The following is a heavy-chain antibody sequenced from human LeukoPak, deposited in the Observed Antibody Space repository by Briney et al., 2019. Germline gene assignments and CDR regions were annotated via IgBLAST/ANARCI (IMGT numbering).Heavy chain of an antibody. Sequence: RGGSLRLSCAASGFTFSSYSMNRVRDAPEKRREWVSYICSSATTSDYAASAKGRVPIARDNARNSLYLHMNSLRYEDTAVYYCARDPVATSRFDYWGQGSLVSVSS. J-gene: IGHJ4*02. D-gene: IGHD5-12*01. V-gene: IGHV3-48*02. CDR1: GFTFSSYS. CDR3: ARDPVATSRFDY. CDR2: ICSSATTS.